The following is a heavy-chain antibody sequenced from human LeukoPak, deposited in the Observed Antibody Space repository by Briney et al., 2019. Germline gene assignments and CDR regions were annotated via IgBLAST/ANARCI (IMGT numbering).Heavy chain of an antibody. CDR3: ARDNRPYYYYYGMDV. J-gene: IGHJ6*04. CDR1: GGTFSSYA. CDR2: IVPIFGTA. V-gene: IGHV1-69*13. D-gene: IGHD2/OR15-2a*01. Sequence: SVKVSCKASGGTFSSYAISWVRQAPGQGLEWMGGIVPIFGTANYAQKFQGRVTITADESTSTAYMELSSLRSEDTAVYYCARDNRPYYYYYGMDVWGKGTTVTVSS.